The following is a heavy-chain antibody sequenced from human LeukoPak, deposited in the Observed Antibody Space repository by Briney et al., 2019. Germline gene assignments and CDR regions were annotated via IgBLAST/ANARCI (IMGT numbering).Heavy chain of an antibody. D-gene: IGHD4-17*01. CDR3: ARHPHYGAPLDY. CDR1: GGSISSYY. CDR2: IYYSGST. Sequence: SETLSLTCTVSGGSISSYYWSWIRQPPGKGLEWIGYIYYSGSTNYNPSLKSRVTISVDTSKNQFSLKLSSVTAADTAVYYCARHPHYGAPLDYWGQGTLVTVSS. V-gene: IGHV4-59*08. J-gene: IGHJ4*02.